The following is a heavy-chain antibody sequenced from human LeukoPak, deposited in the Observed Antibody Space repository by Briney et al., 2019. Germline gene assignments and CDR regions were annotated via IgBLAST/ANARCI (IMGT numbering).Heavy chain of an antibody. Sequence: PSETLSLTCTVSGYSISSGYYWGWIRQPPGKGLEWVGGIHYSGSTYYNPSLKSRVTISVDTSKSQFSLRLSSVTAADTAVYYCAREWEIPPGTAIPNWFDPWGQGTLVTVSS. CDR3: AREWEIPPGTAIPNWFDP. J-gene: IGHJ5*02. V-gene: IGHV4-38-2*02. D-gene: IGHD2-2*02. CDR2: IHYSGST. CDR1: GYSISSGYY.